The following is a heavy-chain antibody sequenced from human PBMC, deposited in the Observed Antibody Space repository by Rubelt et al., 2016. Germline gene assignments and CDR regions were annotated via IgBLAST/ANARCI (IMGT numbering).Heavy chain of an antibody. CDR3: AKGPRIVPAAFYFDY. CDR2: IGGSGGST. V-gene: IGHV3-23*01. J-gene: IGHJ4*02. D-gene: IGHD2-2*01. CDR1: GFTFSSYA. Sequence: VASGFTFSSYAMSWVRQAPGKGLEWVSFIGGSGGSTDYADSVKGRFTISRDNSKNTLYMQMNSLRAEDTAVYYCAKGPRIVPAAFYFDYWGQGTLVTVSS.